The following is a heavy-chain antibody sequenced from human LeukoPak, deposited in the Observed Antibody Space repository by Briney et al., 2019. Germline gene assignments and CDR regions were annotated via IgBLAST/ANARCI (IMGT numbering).Heavy chain of an antibody. Sequence: ASVKVSCKVSGYTLTELSMHWVRQAPGKGLEWMGGFDPEDGETIYAQKFQGRVTMTEDTSTDTAYMELSSLRSEDTAVYYCARDVYCSGGSCVYYYYGMDVWGQGTTVTVSS. CDR2: FDPEDGET. V-gene: IGHV1-24*01. CDR1: GYTLTELS. CDR3: ARDVYCSGGSCVYYYYGMDV. J-gene: IGHJ6*02. D-gene: IGHD2-15*01.